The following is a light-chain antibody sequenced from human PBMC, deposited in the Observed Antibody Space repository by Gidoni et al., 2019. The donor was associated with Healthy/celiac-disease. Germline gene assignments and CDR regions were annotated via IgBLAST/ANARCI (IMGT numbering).Light chain of an antibody. CDR1: SSNIGSNY. V-gene: IGLV1-47*01. CDR2: RNN. J-gene: IGLJ3*02. Sequence: QSVLTQPPSASGTPGQRVTISCSGSSSNIGSNYVYWYQQLPGTAPKLLIYRNNQRPSGVPDRCSGSKSGTSASLAISGLRSEDEADYYCAAWDESLSGWVFGGGTKLTVL. CDR3: AAWDESLSGWV.